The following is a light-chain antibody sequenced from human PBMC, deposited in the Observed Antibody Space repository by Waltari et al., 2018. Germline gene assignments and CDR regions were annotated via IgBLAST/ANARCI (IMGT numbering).Light chain of an antibody. J-gene: IGKJ1*01. CDR1: QSISKY. CDR3: QKYGTLPAT. Sequence: SCRASQSISKYLAWYQQKPGQAPRLLSYDAASRSTGIPDRFGGSGSGTDFSLTISRLEPEDSAVYYCQKYGTLPATFGQGTKVEIK. V-gene: IGKV3-20*01. CDR2: DAA.